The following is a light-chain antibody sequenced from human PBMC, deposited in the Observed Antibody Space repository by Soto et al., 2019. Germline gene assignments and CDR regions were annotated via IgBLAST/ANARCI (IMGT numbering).Light chain of an antibody. J-gene: IGLJ3*02. Sequence: QSALTQPASVSGSPGQSIAVSCTGRSSDVGTYNLVSWYQQRPGKAPKLMIYEGNKRPSGVSNRFSASKSGNTASLTISGLQAEDEADYFCGTWDSSLSAWVFGGGTKLTVL. CDR1: SSDVGTYNL. CDR2: EGN. V-gene: IGLV2-23*01. CDR3: GTWDSSLSAWV.